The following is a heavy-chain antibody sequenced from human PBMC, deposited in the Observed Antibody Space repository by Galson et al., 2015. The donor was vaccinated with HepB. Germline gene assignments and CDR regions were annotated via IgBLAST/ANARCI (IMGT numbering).Heavy chain of an antibody. D-gene: IGHD1-26*01. J-gene: IGHJ4*02. CDR1: GYTFTGYY. CDR2: INPNSGGT. V-gene: IGHV1-2*02. CDR3: ARDRVVDSGNLFDY. Sequence: SVKVSCKASGYTFTGYYMHWVRQAPGQGLEWMGWINPNSGGTNYAQKFQGRVTMTRDTSISTAYMELSRLRSDDTAVYYCARDRVVDSGNLFDYWGQGTLVTVSS.